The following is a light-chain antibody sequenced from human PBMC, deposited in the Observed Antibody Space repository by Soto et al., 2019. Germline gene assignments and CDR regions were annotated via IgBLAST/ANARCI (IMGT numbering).Light chain of an antibody. Sequence: SYELTQPPPLSVAPGQTARITCGGNNIGRRSVHWYQQKSGQAPLLVVYDDGDRPSGSPERFSGSNSGNTAILTISRVEAGDAADYYCQVWDSSSDHLVFGGGTKVTVL. CDR3: QVWDSSSDHLV. J-gene: IGLJ3*02. CDR2: DDG. CDR1: NIGRRS. V-gene: IGLV3-21*02.